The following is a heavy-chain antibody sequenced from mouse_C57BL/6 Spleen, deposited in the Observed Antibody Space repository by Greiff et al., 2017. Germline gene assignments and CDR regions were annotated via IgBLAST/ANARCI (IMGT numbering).Heavy chain of an antibody. CDR1: GFNIKDYY. CDR3: ASGITTVVAKGYYFDY. V-gene: IGHV14-2*01. J-gene: IGHJ2*01. Sequence: EVQLQQSGAELVKPGASVKLSCTASGFNIKDYYMHWVKQRTEQGLEWIGRIDPEDGETKYAPKFQGKATITADTSSNTAYLQLSSLTSEDTAVYYCASGITTVVAKGYYFDYWGQGTTLTVSS. CDR2: IDPEDGET. D-gene: IGHD1-1*01.